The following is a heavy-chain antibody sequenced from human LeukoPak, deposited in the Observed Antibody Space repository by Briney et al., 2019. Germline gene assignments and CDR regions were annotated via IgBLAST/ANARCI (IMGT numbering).Heavy chain of an antibody. V-gene: IGHV1-69*13. CDR3: ARGLSYYPDY. Sequence: ASVKVSCKASGYTFTSYGIRWVRQAPGQGLEWMGGIIPIFGTANYAQKFQGRVTITADESTSTAYMELSSLRSEDTAVYYCARGLSYYPDYWGQGTLVTVSS. CDR2: IIPIFGTA. CDR1: GYTFTSYG. D-gene: IGHD1-26*01. J-gene: IGHJ4*02.